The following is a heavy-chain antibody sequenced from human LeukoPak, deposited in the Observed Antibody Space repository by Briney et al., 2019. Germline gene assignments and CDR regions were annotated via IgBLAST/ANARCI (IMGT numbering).Heavy chain of an antibody. Sequence: PSETLSLTCAVYGGSFSGYYWSWIRQPPGKGLEWIGEINHSGSTNYNPSLKSRVTISVDTSKNQFSLKLSSVTAADTAVYYCARGGGYCSSTSCPPRYWGQGTLVTVSS. D-gene: IGHD2-2*01. CDR2: INHSGST. CDR1: GGSFSGYY. V-gene: IGHV4-34*01. J-gene: IGHJ4*02. CDR3: ARGGGYCSSTSCPPRY.